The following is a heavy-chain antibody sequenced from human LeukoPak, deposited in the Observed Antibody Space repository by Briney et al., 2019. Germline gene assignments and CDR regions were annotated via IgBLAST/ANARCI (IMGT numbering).Heavy chain of an antibody. V-gene: IGHV1-69*05. Sequence: EASVKVSCKASGYTFTKYGISWVRQAPGQGLEWMGGIIPIFGTANYAQKFQGRVTITTDESTSTAYMELSSLRSEDTAVYYCARDPRVWGGVNFDYWGQGTLVTVSS. CDR1: GYTFTKYG. CDR2: IIPIFGTA. D-gene: IGHD3-10*01. J-gene: IGHJ4*02. CDR3: ARDPRVWGGVNFDY.